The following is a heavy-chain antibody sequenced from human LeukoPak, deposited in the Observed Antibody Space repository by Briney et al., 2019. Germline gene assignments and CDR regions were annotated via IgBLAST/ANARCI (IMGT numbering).Heavy chain of an antibody. J-gene: IGHJ6*03. CDR2: IKGGGSEK. D-gene: IGHD3-3*01. CDR1: GFIFNNHW. CDR3: AKETGTLRFLDQTPAPYHMDV. Sequence: GGSLRLSCAASGFIFNNHWMNWVRQAPGKGLEWVAEIKGGGSEKSYVDSVKGRFTISRDNANNVLYLQMNSLRAEDTAVYYCAKETGTLRFLDQTPAPYHMDVWGKGTTVTVSS. V-gene: IGHV3-7*04.